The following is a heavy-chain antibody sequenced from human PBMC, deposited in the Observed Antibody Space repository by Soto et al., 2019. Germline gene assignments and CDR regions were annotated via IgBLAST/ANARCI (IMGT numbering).Heavy chain of an antibody. CDR1: GFTFTNYA. V-gene: IGHV3-23*01. CDR3: VKDQHSPAHDD. CDR2: ISASGGST. Sequence: EVQLLESGGGLVQPGESLRLSCAASGFTFTNYAMSWVRQAPGKGLEWVSTISASGGSTYYVDSVKGRFSISRDNSKNTLYMQMSSLRAEDTAVYFCVKDQHSPAHDDWGKGTLVTLSS. D-gene: IGHD3-3*02. J-gene: IGHJ4*02.